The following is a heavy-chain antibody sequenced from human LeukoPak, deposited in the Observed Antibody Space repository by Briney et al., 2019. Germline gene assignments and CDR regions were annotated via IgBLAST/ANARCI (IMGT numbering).Heavy chain of an antibody. D-gene: IGHD2-15*01. V-gene: IGHV4-34*01. CDR3: ARAYTPFYCSGGSCSAYYFDY. Sequence: SETLFLTCAVYGGSFSGYYWSWIRQPPGKGLEWIGEINHSGSTNYNPSLKSRVTISVDTSKNQFSLKLSSVTAADTAVYYCARAYTPFYCSGGSCSAYYFDYWGQGTLVTVSS. CDR1: GGSFSGYY. J-gene: IGHJ4*02. CDR2: INHSGST.